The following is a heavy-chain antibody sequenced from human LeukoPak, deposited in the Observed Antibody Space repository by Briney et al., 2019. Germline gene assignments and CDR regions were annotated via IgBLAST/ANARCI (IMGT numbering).Heavy chain of an antibody. CDR3: VRSLSAALRNWFDP. J-gene: IGHJ5*02. D-gene: IGHD6-13*01. Sequence: GGSLRLSCAASGFTFSGSWMHWVRQAPGKGLMWVSLINGDGSSTYYADSVKGRFTISRDNAKNTLYLQMNSLRDEDTAVYYCVRSLSAALRNWFDPWGQGTLVTVSS. CDR2: INGDGSST. CDR1: GFTFSGSW. V-gene: IGHV3-74*01.